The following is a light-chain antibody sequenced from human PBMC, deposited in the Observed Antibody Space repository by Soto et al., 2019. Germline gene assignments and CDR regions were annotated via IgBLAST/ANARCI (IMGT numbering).Light chain of an antibody. V-gene: IGKV1-39*01. CDR2: AAS. Sequence: DIQMTQSPSSLSASVGDRVTITCRASQTISDYLNWYQQKPGKAPKLLIYAASSLQSGVPSRFSGSGSGIDFPLTISCLQPDDFATYHCQQSYSDPWTFGQGPKVEIK. CDR3: QQSYSDPWT. CDR1: QTISDY. J-gene: IGKJ1*01.